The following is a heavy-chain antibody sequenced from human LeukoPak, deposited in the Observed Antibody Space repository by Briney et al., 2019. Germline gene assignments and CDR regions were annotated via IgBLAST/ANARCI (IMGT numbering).Heavy chain of an antibody. CDR2: ISGSGGST. D-gene: IGHD4-17*01. CDR1: GFTFSSYA. J-gene: IGHJ4*02. CDR3: ARPNYGDTVAGFGY. V-gene: IGHV3-23*01. Sequence: GGSLRLSCAASGFTFSSYAMSWVRQAPGKGLEWVSAISGSGGSTYYADSVKGRFTISRDNSKNTLYLQMNSLRAADTAVYYCARPNYGDTVAGFGYWGQGTLVTVFS.